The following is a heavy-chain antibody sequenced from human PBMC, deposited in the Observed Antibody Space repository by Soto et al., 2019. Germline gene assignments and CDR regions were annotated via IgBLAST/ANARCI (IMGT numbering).Heavy chain of an antibody. CDR1: GGSVSTGVHY. D-gene: IGHD6-13*01. J-gene: IGHJ2*01. Sequence: QVQLQESGPGLVKPSETLSLTCTVSVSGGSVSTGVHYWSWIRQPPGKGLEWIGYIYYSGSTNYSRSLKRRVTTSVDPSRIQFSLELTSVTAADTAAYYCARGYYTSWYWFERWGRGTLVTVSS. CDR3: ARGYYTSWYWFER. CDR2: IYYSGST. V-gene: IGHV4-61*08.